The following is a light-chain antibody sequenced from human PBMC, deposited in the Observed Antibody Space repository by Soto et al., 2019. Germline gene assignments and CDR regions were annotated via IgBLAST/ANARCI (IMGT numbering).Light chain of an antibody. CDR1: QSVSSN. V-gene: IGKV3-15*01. CDR3: QQYNNWPLSWT. Sequence: EIVLTQSPATLSLSPGERATLSCRASQSVSSNLAWYLQKPGQAPRLLIYGASTRATGIPARFSGSGSGTEFTLTISSLQSEDFAVYYCQQYNNWPLSWTFGQGTKVDIK. J-gene: IGKJ1*01. CDR2: GAS.